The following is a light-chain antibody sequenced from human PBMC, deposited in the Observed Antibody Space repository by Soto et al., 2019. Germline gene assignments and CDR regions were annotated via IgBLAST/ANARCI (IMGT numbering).Light chain of an antibody. CDR3: SAYTVSRTYV. J-gene: IGLJ1*01. CDR1: SSDVGAYNF. Sequence: QSVLTQPASVSGSPGQSITISCTGTSSDVGAYNFVSCHQQHPGKAPKLMIYNVYDRPSGISYRYSGSKSGNTAALTISGLQGEDEADYYCSAYTVSRTYVVGTGTKVTVL. CDR2: NVY. V-gene: IGLV2-14*03.